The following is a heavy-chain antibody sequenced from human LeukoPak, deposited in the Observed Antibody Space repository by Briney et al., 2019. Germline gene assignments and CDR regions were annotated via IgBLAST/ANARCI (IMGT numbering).Heavy chain of an antibody. J-gene: IGHJ4*02. Sequence: GGSLRLSCAASGFTFSSYAMSWVRQAPGKGLEWVSAISGSGGSTYYADSVKGRFTISRDNSKNTLYLQMNSLRAEDTDVYYCAKGGSRIGFGEFIDYWGQGTRVTVSS. CDR3: AKGGSRIGFGEFIDY. D-gene: IGHD3-10*01. V-gene: IGHV3-23*01. CDR1: GFTFSSYA. CDR2: ISGSGGST.